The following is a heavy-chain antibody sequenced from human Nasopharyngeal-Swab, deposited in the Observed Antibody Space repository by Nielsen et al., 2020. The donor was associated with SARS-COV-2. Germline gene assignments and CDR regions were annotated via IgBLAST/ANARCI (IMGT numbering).Heavy chain of an antibody. V-gene: IGHV3-48*03. J-gene: IGHJ6*02. CDR1: GFTFSSYE. CDR2: ISSSGSTV. CDR3: ARQPTYYDFWKTVTYYYGMDV. D-gene: IGHD3-3*01. Sequence: GESLKISCAASGFTFSSYEMNWVRQAPGKGLEWVSYISSSGSTVYYADSVQGRFTISRDNAKNSLYLQMNSLRAEDTAVYYCARQPTYYDFWKTVTYYYGMDVWGQGTTVTVSS.